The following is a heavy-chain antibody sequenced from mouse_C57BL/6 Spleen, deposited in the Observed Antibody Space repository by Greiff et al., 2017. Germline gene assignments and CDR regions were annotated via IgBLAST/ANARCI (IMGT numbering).Heavy chain of an antibody. CDR2: IHPNSGST. J-gene: IGHJ2*01. CDR1: GYNINSYW. CDR3: ARGEGSSSAHYFDY. V-gene: IGHV1-64*01. Sequence: QVQLQQPGAELVKPGASVKLSCKASGYNINSYWMHWVKQRPGQGLEWIGMIHPNSGSTNYNEKFKSKATLTADKSSSTAYMQLSSLTSEDSAFYYCARGEGSSSAHYFDYWGQGTTLTVSS. D-gene: IGHD1-1*01.